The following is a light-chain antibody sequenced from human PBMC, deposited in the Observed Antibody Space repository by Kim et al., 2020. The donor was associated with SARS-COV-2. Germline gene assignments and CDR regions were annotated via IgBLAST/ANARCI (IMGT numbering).Light chain of an antibody. CDR3: CSYAGTPYV. CDR1: SSDVGGYNY. J-gene: IGLJ1*01. V-gene: IGLV2-11*03. Sequence: PGQSVTISCTGTSSDVGGYNYVSWYQQHPDRAPKLVIYDVTKRPSGVPDRFSGSKSGTTASLTISGLQPEDEADYYCCSYAGTPYVFGTGTKVTVL. CDR2: DVT.